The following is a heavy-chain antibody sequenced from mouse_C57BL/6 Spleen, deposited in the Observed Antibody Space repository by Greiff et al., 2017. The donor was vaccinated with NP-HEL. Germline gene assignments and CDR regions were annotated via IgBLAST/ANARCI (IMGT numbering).Heavy chain of an antibody. J-gene: IGHJ4*01. CDR2: IYPRDGST. V-gene: IGHV1-78*01. CDR1: GYTFTDHT. CDR3: ARGNWVYYYAMDY. D-gene: IGHD4-1*01. Sequence: VQLQQSDAELVKPGASVKISCKVSGYTFTDHTIHWMKQRPEQGLEWIGYIYPRDGSTKDNEKFKGKATLTADKSSSTAYMQLNSLTSEDSAVYFCARGNWVYYYAMDYWGQGTSVTVSS.